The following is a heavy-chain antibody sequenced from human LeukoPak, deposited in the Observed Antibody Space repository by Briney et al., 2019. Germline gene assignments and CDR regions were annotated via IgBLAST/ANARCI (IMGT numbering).Heavy chain of an antibody. CDR3: VRGSYGAYDY. CDR1: GFTFSSYS. V-gene: IGHV3-21*01. D-gene: IGHD4-17*01. J-gene: IGHJ4*02. CDR2: ISSDSSYI. Sequence: GGSLRLSCAASGFTFSSYSTNWVRQAPGKGLEWVSSISSDSSYIYYADAVHGRFTVSRDNAKYSLYLQMNSLRAEDTAVYYCVRGSYGAYDYWGQGSLVTVSS.